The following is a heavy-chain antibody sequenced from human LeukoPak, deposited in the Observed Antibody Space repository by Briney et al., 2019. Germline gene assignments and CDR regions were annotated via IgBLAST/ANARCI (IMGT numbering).Heavy chain of an antibody. D-gene: IGHD4-17*01. CDR3: ARGLRRSPPFDI. Sequence: SETLSLTCAVYGGSFSGYYWSWIRQPPGKGLEWIGEINHSGSTNYNPSLKSRVTMSVDTSKNQFSLKLSSVTAADTAVYYCARGLRRSPPFDIWGQGTMVTVSS. CDR1: GGSFSGYY. J-gene: IGHJ3*02. CDR2: INHSGST. V-gene: IGHV4-34*01.